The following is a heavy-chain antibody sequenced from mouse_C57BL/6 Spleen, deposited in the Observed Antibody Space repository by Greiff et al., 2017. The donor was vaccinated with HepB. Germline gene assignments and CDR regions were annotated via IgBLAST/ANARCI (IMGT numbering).Heavy chain of an antibody. CDR1: GYAFSSSW. Sequence: VQLQQSGPELVKPGASVKISCKASGYAFSSSWMNWVKQRPGKGLEWIGRIYPGDGDTNYNGKFKGKATLTADKSSSTAYMQLSSLTSEDSAVYFCAREREFDYWGQGTTLTVSS. J-gene: IGHJ2*01. CDR2: IYPGDGDT. V-gene: IGHV1-82*01. CDR3: AREREFDY.